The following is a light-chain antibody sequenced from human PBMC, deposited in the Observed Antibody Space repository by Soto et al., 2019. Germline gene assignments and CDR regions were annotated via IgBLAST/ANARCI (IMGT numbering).Light chain of an antibody. J-gene: IGLJ2*01. V-gene: IGLV1-44*01. CDR3: ATWDDSLNVV. CDR2: SNN. CDR1: SSNIGSNT. Sequence: LTQPPSASGTPGQRVTISCSGSSSNIGSNTVNWYQQLPGTAPKLLIYSNNQRPSGVPDRFSGSKSGTSASLAISGLQSEDEADYYCATWDDSLNVVFGGGTKLTVL.